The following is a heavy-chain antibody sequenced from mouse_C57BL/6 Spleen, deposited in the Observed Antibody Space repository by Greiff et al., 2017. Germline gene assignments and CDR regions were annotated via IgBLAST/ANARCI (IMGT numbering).Heavy chain of an antibody. CDR3: ARNYYGISYDAMDY. Sequence: VQLQQSGAELVRPGSSVKLSCKASGYTFTSYWMHWVKPRPIQGLEWIGNIDPSDSETHYNQKFKDKATLTVDKSSSTASMQLSSLTSEDSAVEYCARNYYGISYDAMDYWGQGTSVTVSS. V-gene: IGHV1-52*01. J-gene: IGHJ4*01. CDR2: IDPSDSET. CDR1: GYTFTSYW. D-gene: IGHD1-1*01.